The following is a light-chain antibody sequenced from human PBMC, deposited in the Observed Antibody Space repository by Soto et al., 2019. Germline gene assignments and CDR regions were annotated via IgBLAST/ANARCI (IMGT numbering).Light chain of an antibody. V-gene: IGKV1-39*01. Sequence: DIQMTQSPSSLSASVGDRVTITCRASQSISSYLNWYQQKPGKAPKLLIYAASSLQSGVPSRFSGSGSGTDFTLTISRVEPEDFGVYYCQQYGISPFGQGTRLEV. CDR1: QSISSY. CDR3: QQYGISP. CDR2: AAS. J-gene: IGKJ5*01.